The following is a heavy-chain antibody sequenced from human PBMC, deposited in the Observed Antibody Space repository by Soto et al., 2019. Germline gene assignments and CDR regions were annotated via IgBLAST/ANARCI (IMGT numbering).Heavy chain of an antibody. CDR1: GGSISSSRCH. Sequence: SETLSLTCTVSGGSISSSRCHWGWIRQPPGKGLEWIASIKYSGTTFYNPSLKSRVTISVDRSTNQFSLKLSSVTAADTAVYYCARSASTVTTLDYWGQGTLVTVS. J-gene: IGHJ4*02. CDR2: IKYSGTT. D-gene: IGHD1-1*01. CDR3: ARSASTVTTLDY. V-gene: IGHV4-39*07.